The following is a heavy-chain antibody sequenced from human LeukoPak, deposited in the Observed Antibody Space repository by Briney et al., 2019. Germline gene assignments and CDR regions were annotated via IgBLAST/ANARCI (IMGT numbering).Heavy chain of an antibody. CDR2: INSDGSST. CDR1: GFTFSSYW. D-gene: IGHD3-10*01. Sequence: GGSLRLSCAASGFTFSSYWMHWVRQAPGKGLVWVSRINSDGSSTSHADSVKGRFTISRDNAKNSLYLQMNSLRAEDTAVYYCARGSRSSIPFDYWGQGTLVTVSS. V-gene: IGHV3-74*01. J-gene: IGHJ4*02. CDR3: ARGSRSSIPFDY.